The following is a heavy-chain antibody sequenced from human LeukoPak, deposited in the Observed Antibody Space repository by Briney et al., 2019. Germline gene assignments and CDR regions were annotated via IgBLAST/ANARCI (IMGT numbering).Heavy chain of an antibody. V-gene: IGHV4-39*01. J-gene: IGHJ6*03. CDR3: ARQSGSYYLYYYYYMDV. Sequence: PSETLSLTCTVSGGSIRSSSYYWGWIRQPPGKGLEWIGSIYYSGSTYYNPSLKSRVTISVDTSKNQFSLKLSSVTAADTAVYYCARQSGSYYLYYYYYMDVWGKGTTVTVSS. D-gene: IGHD1-26*01. CDR2: IYYSGST. CDR1: GGSIRSSSYY.